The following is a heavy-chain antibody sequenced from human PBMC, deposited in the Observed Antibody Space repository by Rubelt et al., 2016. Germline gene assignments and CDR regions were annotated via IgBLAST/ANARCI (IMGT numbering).Heavy chain of an antibody. CDR1: GFTFSSYG. V-gene: IGHV3-33*01. J-gene: IGHJ6*03. D-gene: IGHD3-10*01. Sequence: AASGFTFSSYGMHWVRQAPGKGLEWVAVIWYDGSNKYYADSVKGRFTISRDNAKNSLYLQMNSLRAEDTAVYYCARDYGSGKNIYYYYYMDVWGKGTTVTVSS. CDR2: IWYDGSNK. CDR3: ARDYGSGKNIYYYYYMDV.